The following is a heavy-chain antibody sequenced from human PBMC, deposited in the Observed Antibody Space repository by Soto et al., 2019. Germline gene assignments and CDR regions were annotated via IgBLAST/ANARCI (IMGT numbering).Heavy chain of an antibody. CDR1: GGSISSGDSY. D-gene: IGHD3-16*01. CDR3: AREGAASHSYYYGTDV. CDR2: IYYSGST. Sequence: NPSETLSLTCTVSGGSISSGDSYWSWIRQSPGKGLEWIGYIYYSGSTYYNPSLRSRVTISVDTSKNQFSLKLNSVTAADTAVYFCAREGAASHSYYYGTDVWGKGTTVTVSS. J-gene: IGHJ6*04. V-gene: IGHV4-30-4*01.